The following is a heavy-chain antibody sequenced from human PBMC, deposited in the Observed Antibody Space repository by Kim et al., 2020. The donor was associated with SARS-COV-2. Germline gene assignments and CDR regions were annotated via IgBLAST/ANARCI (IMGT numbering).Heavy chain of an antibody. CDR3: AKDTVSSGWYEAFDY. Sequence: GGSLRLSCAASGFTFDDYAMHWVRQAPGKGLEWVSGISWNSGSIGYADSVKGRFTISRDNAKNSLYLQMNSLRAEDTALYYCAKDTVSSGWYEAFDYWGQGTLVTVSS. J-gene: IGHJ4*02. CDR2: ISWNSGSI. V-gene: IGHV3-9*01. D-gene: IGHD6-19*01. CDR1: GFTFDDYA.